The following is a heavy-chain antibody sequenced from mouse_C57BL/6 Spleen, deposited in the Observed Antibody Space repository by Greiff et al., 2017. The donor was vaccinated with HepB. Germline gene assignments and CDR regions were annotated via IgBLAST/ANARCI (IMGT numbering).Heavy chain of an antibody. J-gene: IGHJ3*01. CDR2: IYPGDGDT. CDR3: APLYYGSSPFAY. V-gene: IGHV1-82*01. Sequence: QVQLQQSGPELVKPGASVKISCKASGYAFSSSWMNWVKQRPGKGLEWIGRIYPGDGDTNYNGKFKGKATLTADKSSSTAYMQLSSLTSEDSAVYFCAPLYYGSSPFAYWGQGTLVTVSA. CDR1: GYAFSSSW. D-gene: IGHD1-1*01.